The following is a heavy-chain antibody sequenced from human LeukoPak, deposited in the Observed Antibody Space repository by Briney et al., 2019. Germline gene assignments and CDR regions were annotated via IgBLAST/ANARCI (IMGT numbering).Heavy chain of an antibody. CDR2: TRFDGSIK. D-gene: IGHD1-1*01. V-gene: IGHV3-33*01. Sequence: QSGGSLRLSCAASGFIFSDYGFHWVRQAPGKGLEWVAVTRFDGSIKQYADSVKGRFTISRDDSKNTLYLQMNFLKSEDTAVYYCARWGGTRQYYFDYWGQGTLVTVSS. J-gene: IGHJ4*02. CDR1: GFIFSDYG. CDR3: ARWGGTRQYYFDY.